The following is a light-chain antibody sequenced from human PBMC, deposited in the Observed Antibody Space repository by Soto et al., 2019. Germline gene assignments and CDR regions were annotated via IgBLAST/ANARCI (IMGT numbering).Light chain of an antibody. J-gene: IGLJ2*01. CDR2: EDS. V-gene: IGLV6-57*04. Sequence: FMLTQPHSVSEPPGKTVTISCTRSSGNIASRYVQWFQQRPGSAPTTVIYEDSQRPSGVPDRFSGSIDSSSNSASLIISGLKTEDEADYYCQSYDGKDVVFGGGTKVTVL. CDR3: QSYDGKDVV. CDR1: SGNIASRY.